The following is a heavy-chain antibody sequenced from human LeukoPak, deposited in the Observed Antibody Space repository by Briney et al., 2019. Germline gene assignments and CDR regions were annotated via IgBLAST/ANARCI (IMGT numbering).Heavy chain of an antibody. Sequence: GGSLRLSCAASAFTVSSNYMSWVRQAQGKGLEWVSVIYSGGRTYYADSVKGRFTISRDNSKNTLYLQMNSLRAEDTGVYYCARDLLWFGELPVWGQGTLVTVSS. CDR2: IYSGGRT. CDR3: ARDLLWFGELPV. D-gene: IGHD3-10*01. V-gene: IGHV3-66*01. CDR1: AFTVSSNY. J-gene: IGHJ4*02.